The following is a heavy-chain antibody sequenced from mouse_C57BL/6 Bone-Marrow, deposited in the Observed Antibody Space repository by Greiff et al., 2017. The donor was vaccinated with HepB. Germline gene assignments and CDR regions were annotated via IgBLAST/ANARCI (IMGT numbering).Heavy chain of an antibody. CDR3: ARGEEYAMDY. CDR1: GFSLTSYG. V-gene: IGHV2-2*01. Sequence: VQLVESGPGLVQPSQSLSITCTVSGFSLTSYGVHWVRQSPGKGLEWLGVIWSGGSTDYNAAFISRLSISKDNSKSQVFFKMNSLQADDTAIYYCARGEEYAMDYWGQGTSVTVSS. J-gene: IGHJ4*01. CDR2: IWSGGST.